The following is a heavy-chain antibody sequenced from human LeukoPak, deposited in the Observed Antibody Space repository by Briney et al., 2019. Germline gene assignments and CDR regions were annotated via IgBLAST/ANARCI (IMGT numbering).Heavy chain of an antibody. CDR1: GYTFTSYA. CDR2: IIPILGIA. J-gene: IGHJ4*02. CDR3: ARQRYGFGEMNGDY. V-gene: IGHV1-69*04. Sequence: GASVKVSCKASGYTFTSYAMNWVRQAPGQGLEWMGRIIPILGIANYAQKFQGRVTITADKSTSTAYMELSSLRSEDTAVYYCARQRYGFGEMNGDYWGQGTLVTVSS. D-gene: IGHD3-10*01.